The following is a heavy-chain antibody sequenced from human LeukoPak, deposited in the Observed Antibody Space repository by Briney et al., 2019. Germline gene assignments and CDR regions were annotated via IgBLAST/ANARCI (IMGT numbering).Heavy chain of an antibody. CDR2: IYPGDSDT. J-gene: IGHJ4*02. Sequence: GESLKISCEASGYSFTNSWIGWVRQMSGQGLEWMGIIYPGDSDTRYSPSFQGQVTISADKSISTAYLQWSSLKASDTAMYYCARGGPLPYWGQGTLVTVSS. D-gene: IGHD3-16*01. CDR3: ARGGPLPY. CDR1: GYSFTNSW. V-gene: IGHV5-51*01.